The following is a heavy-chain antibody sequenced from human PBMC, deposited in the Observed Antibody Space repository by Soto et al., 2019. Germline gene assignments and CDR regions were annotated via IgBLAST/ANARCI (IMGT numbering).Heavy chain of an antibody. CDR1: GFTFKTYA. CDR2: ICSGGTT. D-gene: IGHD2-21*02. Sequence: GGSLRLSCAASGFTFKTYAMNWVRQAPGKGLEWVSSICSGGTTYYADSVKGRFTISRDNSKNTLSLQMSSLRAEDTALYYCAKQSAGACSSTFDSWGQGTLVTV. CDR3: AKQSAGACSSTFDS. V-gene: IGHV3-23*01. J-gene: IGHJ4*02.